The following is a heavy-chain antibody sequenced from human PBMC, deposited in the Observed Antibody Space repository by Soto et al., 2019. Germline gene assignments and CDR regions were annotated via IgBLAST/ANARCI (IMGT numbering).Heavy chain of an antibody. Sequence: QVQLQQWGAGLLKPSETLSLTCAVYGGSFSGYFWSWIRQPPGKGLEWIGEINHSGSTNYNPSLKSRVTISVDTSKNQFSLMLSSVTAADTAVYYCARVKRTDYYYYGMDVWGQGTTVTVSS. J-gene: IGHJ6*02. CDR1: GGSFSGYF. CDR3: ARVKRTDYYYYGMDV. CDR2: INHSGST. V-gene: IGHV4-34*01.